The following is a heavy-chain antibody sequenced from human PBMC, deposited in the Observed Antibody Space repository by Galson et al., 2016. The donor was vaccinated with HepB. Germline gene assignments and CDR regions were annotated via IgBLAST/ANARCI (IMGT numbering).Heavy chain of an antibody. D-gene: IGHD3-16*01. Sequence: TLSLTCSVPGGSISNADVHWSWIRQHPERGLEWIGPIFYTGTSYYNPSLRSRVVLSVDTSRSQFSLIVRSVTAADTALYYCARDTSLGGFDSWGRGTLVTVSS. CDR1: GGSISNADVH. CDR3: ARDTSLGGFDS. V-gene: IGHV4-31*03. CDR2: IFYTGTS. J-gene: IGHJ4*02.